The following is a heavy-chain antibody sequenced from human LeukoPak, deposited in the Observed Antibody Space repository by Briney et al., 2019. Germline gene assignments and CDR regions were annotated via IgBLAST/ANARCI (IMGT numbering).Heavy chain of an antibody. CDR2: IPRSGTT. CDR3: ARDHLACSGDTCFSAHCFDP. D-gene: IGHD2-15*01. J-gene: IGHJ5*02. CDR1: GDSITSAFH. Sequence: PSETLSLTCAVSGDSITSAFHWGWVRQPPGKGLEWIGSIPRSGTTYYAPSFKSRLTISLDPSKNQLSLKLSSVTAADTAVFFCARDHLACSGDTCFSAHCFDPWGHGTVVIVSS. V-gene: IGHV4-38-2*02.